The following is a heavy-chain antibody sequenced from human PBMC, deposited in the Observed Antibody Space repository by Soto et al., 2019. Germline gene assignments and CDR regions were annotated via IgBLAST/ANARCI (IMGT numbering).Heavy chain of an antibody. CDR2: IYPGDSDT. CDR3: ARHESPITMVRGVLIPYHFDY. J-gene: IGHJ4*02. V-gene: IGHV5-51*01. CDR1: GYSFTNYW. D-gene: IGHD3-10*01. Sequence: PGESLKISCKGSGYSFTNYWIGWVRQMPGKGLEWMGIIYPGDSDTRYSPSFQGQVTLSADKSVSTAYLQWSSLKASDTAMYYCARHESPITMVRGVLIPYHFDYWGQGTRVTVSS.